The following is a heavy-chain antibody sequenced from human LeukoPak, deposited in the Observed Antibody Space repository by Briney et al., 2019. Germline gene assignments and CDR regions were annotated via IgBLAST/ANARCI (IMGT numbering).Heavy chain of an antibody. D-gene: IGHD3-10*01. Sequence: GGSLRLSCAASGFTFSSFEMNWVRQAPGRGLEWLSHISTSGSTKYYANSVKGRFTISRDNAENSLYLQMNSLRAEDTALYHCARSLTEYGSGSLWFDPWGQGTLVTVSS. J-gene: IGHJ5*02. CDR1: GFTFSSFE. CDR2: ISTSGSTK. CDR3: ARSLTEYGSGSLWFDP. V-gene: IGHV3-48*03.